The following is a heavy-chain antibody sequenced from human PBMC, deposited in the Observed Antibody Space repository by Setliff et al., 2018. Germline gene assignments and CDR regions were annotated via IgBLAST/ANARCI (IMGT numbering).Heavy chain of an antibody. J-gene: IGHJ4*02. CDR1: GYTFSSYA. V-gene: IGHV3-30*18. CDR2: ISWDGTKT. CDR3: AKVLDTTGYYYFDF. Sequence: GGSLRLSCVASGYTFSSYAIHWVRQAPGKGLEWVALISWDGTKTSYADSVRGRFTISRDGSKSTLYLDMSSLRSEDTAVYYCAKVLDTTGYYYFDFWGQGALVTVSS. D-gene: IGHD3-22*01.